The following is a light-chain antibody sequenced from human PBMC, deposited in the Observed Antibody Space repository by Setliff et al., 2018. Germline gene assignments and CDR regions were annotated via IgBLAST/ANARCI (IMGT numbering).Light chain of an antibody. J-gene: IGLJ1*01. CDR2: EVS. CDR1: SSDVGAYSH. V-gene: IGLV2-14*01. CDR3: MSYTTIRTYV. Sequence: QSVLTQPASVSGSPGQSITISCAGTSSDVGAYSHASWYQQYPGKAPKLMISEVSNRPSGVPYRFSGSKSGNTASLTISGLQAEDEADYYCMSYTTIRTYVFGTGTKGTVL.